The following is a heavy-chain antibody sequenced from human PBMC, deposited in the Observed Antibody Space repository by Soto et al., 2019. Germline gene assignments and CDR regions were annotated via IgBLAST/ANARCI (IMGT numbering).Heavy chain of an antibody. CDR1: GYTFTSYG. J-gene: IGHJ6*02. CDR2: ISAYNGNT. Sequence: QVQLVQSGAEVKKPGASVKVSCKASGYTFTSYGISWVRQAPGQGLEWMGWISAYNGNTNYAQKLQGRVTMTTDTSTSTAYMELRSLRSDDTAVYYCARDPYGAYELGGTVVDVWGQGTTVTVSS. D-gene: IGHD4-17*01. V-gene: IGHV1-18*01. CDR3: ARDPYGAYELGGTVVDV.